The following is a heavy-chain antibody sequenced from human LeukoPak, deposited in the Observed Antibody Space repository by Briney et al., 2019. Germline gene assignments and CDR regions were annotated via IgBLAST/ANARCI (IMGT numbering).Heavy chain of an antibody. V-gene: IGHV3-48*04. CDR3: ARIEPSGSRPVDY. D-gene: IGHD1-26*01. J-gene: IGHJ4*02. Sequence: PGGSLRLSCAASGFTFSSYGMHWVRQAPGKGLEWVSYISSSGSTIYYADSVKGRFTISRDNAKNSLYLQMNSLRAEDTAVYYCARIEPSGSRPVDYWGQGTLVTVSS. CDR2: ISSSGSTI. CDR1: GFTFSSYG.